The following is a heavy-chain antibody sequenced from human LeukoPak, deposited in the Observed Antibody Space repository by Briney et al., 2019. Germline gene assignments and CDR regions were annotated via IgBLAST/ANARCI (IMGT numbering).Heavy chain of an antibody. CDR2: ICYSGST. D-gene: IGHD2-8*01. CDR3: ARAVYGGQVDY. V-gene: IGHV4-39*07. J-gene: IGHJ4*02. CDR1: GGSISSSNYC. Sequence: PSETLSLICTVSGGSISSSNYCWGWIRQPPGKGLEWIGNICYSGSTYYNPSLKSRVTISVDTSNYQFSLKLSSVTAADTAVYYCARAVYGGQVDYWGQGTLVTVSS.